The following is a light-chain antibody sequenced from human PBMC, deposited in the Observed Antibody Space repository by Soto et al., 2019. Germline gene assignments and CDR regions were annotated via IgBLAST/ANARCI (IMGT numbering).Light chain of an antibody. CDR2: EDN. CDR3: CSYAGSFIPYV. V-gene: IGLV2-23*01. CDR1: SSDVGNYNL. J-gene: IGLJ1*01. Sequence: SALTQPASVSGSPGQSITISCTGTSSDVGNYNLVSWYQQHPGKNPKLIIYEDNNRPAGVSNRFSGSKSGNTASLTISGLQAEDEADYYCCSYAGSFIPYVFGTGTKLTVL.